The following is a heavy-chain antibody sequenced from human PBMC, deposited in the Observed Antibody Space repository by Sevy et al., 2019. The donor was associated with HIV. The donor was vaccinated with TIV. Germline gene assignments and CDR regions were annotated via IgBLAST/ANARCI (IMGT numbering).Heavy chain of an antibody. CDR2: ISYDGSNK. CDR1: GFTFSSYA. CDR3: ARDRGYCSGGSCYRDAFDI. V-gene: IGHV3-30-3*01. D-gene: IGHD2-15*01. J-gene: IGHJ3*02. Sequence: GGSLRLSCAASGFTFSSYAMHWVRQAPGKGLEWVAVISYDGSNKYYADSVKGRFTISRDNSKNTLCLQMNSLRAEDTAVYYCARDRGYCSGGSCYRDAFDIWGQGTMVTVSS.